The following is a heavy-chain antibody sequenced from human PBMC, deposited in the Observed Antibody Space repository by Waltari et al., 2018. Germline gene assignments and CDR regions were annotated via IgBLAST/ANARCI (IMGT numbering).Heavy chain of an antibody. CDR2: YDPEEGET. CDR1: GYTLSDLF. V-gene: IGHV1-24*01. Sequence: QVQLVQSGAEVKKPGASVKVSCKVSGYTLSDLFMHWVRQAPGKGLEWMGGYDPEEGETVSAQIFQGRFSMTEDTSTDTAYMELISLRSEDTAVYFCATDHHRDSGYDIWGQGTLVTVSS. J-gene: IGHJ4*02. CDR3: ATDHHRDSGYDI. D-gene: IGHD5-12*01.